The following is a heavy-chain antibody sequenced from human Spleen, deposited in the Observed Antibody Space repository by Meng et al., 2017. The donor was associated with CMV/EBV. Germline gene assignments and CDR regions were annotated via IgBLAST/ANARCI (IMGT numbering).Heavy chain of an antibody. V-gene: IGHV4-59*01. Sequence: SETLSLTCIVSGDSISNYYWNWIRQPPGKGLEWIGYIYYSGSTNYNPSLKSRLTISVDTSKNQFSLKLSSVTAADTAVYYCARRSRDGYRWFDPWGQGTLVTVSS. J-gene: IGHJ5*02. D-gene: IGHD2-21*02. CDR1: GDSISNYY. CDR3: ARRSRDGYRWFDP. CDR2: IYYSGST.